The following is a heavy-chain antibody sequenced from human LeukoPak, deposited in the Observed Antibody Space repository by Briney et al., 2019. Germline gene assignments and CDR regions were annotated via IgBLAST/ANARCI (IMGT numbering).Heavy chain of an antibody. V-gene: IGHV1-2*02. CDR1: GYTFTGYF. D-gene: IGHD2-21*02. CDR3: ARVQIPAAQMNCGGDCYRDFDY. Sequence: RASVKVSCKASGYTFTGYFIHWVRQAPGQGLEWMGWINPNSGGTNYAQSFQGRVTMARDTSITTAYMELSGLTSDDTAVYYCARVQIPAAQMNCGGDCYRDFDYWGQGTLVTVSS. J-gene: IGHJ4*02. CDR2: INPNSGGT.